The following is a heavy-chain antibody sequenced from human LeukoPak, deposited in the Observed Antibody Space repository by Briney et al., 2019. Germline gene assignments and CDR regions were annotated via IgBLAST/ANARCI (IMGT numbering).Heavy chain of an antibody. CDR2: IYNSGSP. V-gene: IGHV4-59*12. J-gene: IGHJ4*02. CDR1: GGSISSYY. D-gene: IGHD3-10*01. Sequence: SETLSLTCTVSGGSISSYYWSWIRQPPGKGLEWIGYIYNSGSPNYNPSLKSRVTISIDTSNNQFSLKLSSVTAADTAVYYCAREVRRNSYYFDYWGQGTLVTVSS. CDR3: AREVRRNSYYFDY.